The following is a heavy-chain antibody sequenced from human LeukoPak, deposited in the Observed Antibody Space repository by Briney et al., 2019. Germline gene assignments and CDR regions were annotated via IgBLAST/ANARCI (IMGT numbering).Heavy chain of an antibody. CDR1: RDTVSTNSAA. J-gene: IGHJ5*02. CDR2: TYYRSKWYY. CDR3: ARTSYSGNPPLNWFDP. Sequence: SQTLSLTCAISRDTVSTNSAAWNWIRQSPSRGLEWLGRTYYRSKWYYDYALSVKSRITIKPDTSKNQFSLQLSSVTPEDTAVYYCARTSYSGNPPLNWFDPWGQGTLVTVSS. D-gene: IGHD5-12*01. V-gene: IGHV6-1*01.